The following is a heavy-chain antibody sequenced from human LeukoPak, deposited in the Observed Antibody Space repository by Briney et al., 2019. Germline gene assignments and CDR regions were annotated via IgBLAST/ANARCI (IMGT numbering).Heavy chain of an antibody. Sequence: GGSLRLSCAASGFTVSSNYMSWVRQAPGKGLEWVSVIYSGGSTYYADSVKGRFTIYRDNSKNTLFVQMDSLRAEDTAVYYCAKDLSYNWNYFDYWGQGTLVTVSS. CDR1: GFTVSSNY. CDR3: AKDLSYNWNYFDY. CDR2: IYSGGST. D-gene: IGHD1-20*01. V-gene: IGHV3-66*02. J-gene: IGHJ4*02.